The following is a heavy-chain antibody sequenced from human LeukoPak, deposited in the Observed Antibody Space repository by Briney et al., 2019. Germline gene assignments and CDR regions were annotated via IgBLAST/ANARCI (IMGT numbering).Heavy chain of an antibody. V-gene: IGHV4-39*01. D-gene: IGHD6-19*01. CDR1: GGSISSYY. CDR2: IYYSGST. CDR3: ARHYRSGWYGGDY. J-gene: IGHJ4*02. Sequence: SETLSLTCTVSGGSISSYYWSWIRQPPGKGLEWIGSIYYSGSTYYNPSLKSRVTISVDTSKNQFSLKLSSVTAADTAVYYCARHYRSGWYGGDYWGQGTLVTVSS.